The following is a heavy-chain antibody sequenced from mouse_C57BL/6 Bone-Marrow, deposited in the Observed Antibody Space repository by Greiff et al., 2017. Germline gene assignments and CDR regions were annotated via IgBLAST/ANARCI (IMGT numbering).Heavy chain of an antibody. CDR1: GYTFTSYW. CDR3: ARDGSPFFDY. V-gene: IGHV1-50*01. J-gene: IGHJ2*01. D-gene: IGHD1-1*01. CDR2: IDPSDSYT. Sequence: QVQLQQSGAELVKPGASVKLSCKASGYTFTSYWMQWVKQRPGQGLEWIGEIDPSDSYTNYNQKFKGTATLTVDTSASTAYMQLSSLTSEDSAVYYCARDGSPFFDYWGQGTTLTVAS.